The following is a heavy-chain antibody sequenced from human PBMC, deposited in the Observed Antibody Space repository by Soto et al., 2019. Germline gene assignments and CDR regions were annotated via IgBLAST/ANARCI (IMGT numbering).Heavy chain of an antibody. Sequence: QVQLVESGGGVVQPGRSLRPACAASGFTFSSYAMHWVRQAPGKGLERVAVISYDGSNKYYADSVKGRFTISRDNPKSSLYLQMNSLSAEDTAVYYCARDAYYGSGSIYTPGYWGQGTLVAVSS. D-gene: IGHD3-10*01. CDR1: GFTFSSYA. V-gene: IGHV3-30-3*01. CDR2: ISYDGSNK. J-gene: IGHJ4*02. CDR3: ARDAYYGSGSIYTPGY.